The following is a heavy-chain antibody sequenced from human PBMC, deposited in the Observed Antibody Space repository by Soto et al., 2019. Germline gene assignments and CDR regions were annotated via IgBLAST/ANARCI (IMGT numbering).Heavy chain of an antibody. V-gene: IGHV4-31*03. CDR3: ARRNTIYDTAAFDI. Sequence: SENLSLTCTVSGGSISSGGYYWSWIRQHPGKGLEWIGYIYYSGSTYYNPSLKSRVTISVDTSKNQFSLKLSSVTAADTAVYYCARRNTIYDTAAFDIWGQGTMVTVSS. D-gene: IGHD3-9*01. CDR1: GGSISSGGYY. CDR2: IYYSGST. J-gene: IGHJ3*02.